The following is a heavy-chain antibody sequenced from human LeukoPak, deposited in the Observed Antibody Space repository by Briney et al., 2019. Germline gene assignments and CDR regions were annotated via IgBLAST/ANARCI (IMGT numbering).Heavy chain of an antibody. Sequence: SVKVSCKASGGTFSSYAISWVRQAPGQGLEWMGGIIPIFGTANYAQKFQGRVTITADESTSTAYMELSSLRSEDTAVYYCARDMDRGAYYDFWSGYLGMDVWGQGTTVTVSS. CDR1: GGTFSSYA. CDR3: ARDMDRGAYYDFWSGYLGMDV. V-gene: IGHV1-69*13. CDR2: IIPIFGTA. J-gene: IGHJ6*02. D-gene: IGHD3-3*01.